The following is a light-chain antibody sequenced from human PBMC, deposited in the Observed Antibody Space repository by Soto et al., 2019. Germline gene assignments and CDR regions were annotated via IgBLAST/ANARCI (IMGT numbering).Light chain of an antibody. CDR3: QQYNRYSPWT. J-gene: IGKJ1*01. CDR1: QSISSY. V-gene: IGKV1-39*01. CDR2: AAS. Sequence: DIQMTQSPSSLSASVGERVTITCRASQSISSYLNWYQQKPGKAPKLLIYAASSLQSGVPSRFSGSGSGTEFTLTISSLQPDDFATYYCQQYNRYSPWTFGQGTKVDIK.